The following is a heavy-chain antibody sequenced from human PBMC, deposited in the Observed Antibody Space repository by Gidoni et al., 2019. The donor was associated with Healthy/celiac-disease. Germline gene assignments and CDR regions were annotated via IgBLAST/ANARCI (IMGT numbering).Heavy chain of an antibody. J-gene: IGHJ3*02. CDR3: ARGEGDMTLDAFDI. D-gene: IGHD3-16*01. CDR1: GFTFSSYE. Sequence: EVQLVESGGGLVQPGGSLRLSCAASGFTFSSYEMNWVRQAPGKGLEWVSYISSSGSTIYYADSVKGRFTISRDNAKNSLYLQMNSLRAEDTAVYYCARGEGDMTLDAFDIWGQGTMVTVSS. CDR2: ISSSGSTI. V-gene: IGHV3-48*03.